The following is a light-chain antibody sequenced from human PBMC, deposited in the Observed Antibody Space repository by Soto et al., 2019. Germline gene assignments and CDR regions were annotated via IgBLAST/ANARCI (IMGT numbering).Light chain of an antibody. CDR1: QSVRTN. CDR3: QHYGRGSPIA. Sequence: EIVMTQSPATLSVSPGEGATLSCRASQSVRTNVAWYQQRPGQPPKLLIFGASSRATGIPARFSGSGSGTDFTLIINRLQPVDFALYFCQHYGRGSPIAFGLGTRLEIK. CDR2: GAS. V-gene: IGKV3D-15*01. J-gene: IGKJ5*01.